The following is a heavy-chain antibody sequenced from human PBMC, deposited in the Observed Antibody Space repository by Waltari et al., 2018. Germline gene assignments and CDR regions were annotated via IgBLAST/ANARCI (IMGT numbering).Heavy chain of an antibody. Sequence: QVQLVKSGAEVKEPGASVKVSCKASGYTFTAHHIHWMRQAPGQGLEWMRCINPNSSDTNNAQTFEGRVTMTRDTSISTAYMELSRLRSDDTAMYYCARDREATYNVYYYYMDVWGKGTTVTVSS. CDR2: INPNSSDT. J-gene: IGHJ6*03. D-gene: IGHD1-1*01. V-gene: IGHV1-2*02. CDR1: GYTFTAHH. CDR3: ARDREATYNVYYYYMDV.